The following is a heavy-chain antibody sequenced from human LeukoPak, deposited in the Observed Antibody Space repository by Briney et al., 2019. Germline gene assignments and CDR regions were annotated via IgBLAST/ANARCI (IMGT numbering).Heavy chain of an antibody. CDR1: GGSISSSTYY. J-gene: IGHJ4*02. D-gene: IGHD6-19*01. V-gene: IGHV4-39*01. CDR2: IYYSGST. Sequence: KSSETLSLTCTVSGGSISSSTYYWGWVRQPPGKGLECIGSIYYSGSTYYNPSLKSRVTISVDTSKNQFSLKLSSVTAADTAVYYCARGTHDIAVAGTVGYHFDYWGQGTLVTVSS. CDR3: ARGTHDIAVAGTVGYHFDY.